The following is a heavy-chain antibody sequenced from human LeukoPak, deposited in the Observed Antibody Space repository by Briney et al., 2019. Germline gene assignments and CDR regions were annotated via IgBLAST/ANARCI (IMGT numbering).Heavy chain of an antibody. V-gene: IGHV3-66*01. CDR1: GFTVSSNY. Sequence: GGSLRLSCAASGFTVSSNYMSWVRQAPGKGLEWVSVIYSGGSTYYADSVKGRFTISRDNPKNTLYLQMNSLRAEDTAVYYCARGRELPNPFDYWGQGTLVTVSS. CDR3: ARGRELPNPFDY. J-gene: IGHJ4*02. D-gene: IGHD1-26*01. CDR2: IYSGGST.